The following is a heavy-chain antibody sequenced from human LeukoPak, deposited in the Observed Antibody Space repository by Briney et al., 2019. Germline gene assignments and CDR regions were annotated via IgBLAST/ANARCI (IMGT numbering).Heavy chain of an antibody. J-gene: IGHJ4*02. CDR3: ARDLPRTPPTKTYYYGSGSPLDY. CDR1: GGTFSSYA. CDR2: IVPILGIA. D-gene: IGHD3-10*01. Sequence: SVKVSCKASGGTFSSYAISWVRQAPGQGLEWMGRIVPILGIANYAQKFQGRVTITADKSTSTAYMELSSLRSDDTAVYYCARDLPRTPPTKTYYYGSGSPLDYWGQGTLVTVSS. V-gene: IGHV1-69*04.